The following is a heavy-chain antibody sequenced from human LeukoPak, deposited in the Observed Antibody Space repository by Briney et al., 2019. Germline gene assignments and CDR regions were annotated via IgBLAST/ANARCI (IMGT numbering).Heavy chain of an antibody. D-gene: IGHD3-9*01. Sequence: GASVKVTFKSSGYTFTDYEINGVRQASGQGLEWMGWTNPSSRNRAYAPKFEGRVTMTTDTSTSTAYMELRSLTSEDTAVYYCARNPSRSDTYFDVWGQATSPSVSS. CDR3: ARNPSRSDTYFDV. CDR2: TNPSSRNR. V-gene: IGHV1-8*01. CDR1: GYTFTDYE. J-gene: IGHJ6*02.